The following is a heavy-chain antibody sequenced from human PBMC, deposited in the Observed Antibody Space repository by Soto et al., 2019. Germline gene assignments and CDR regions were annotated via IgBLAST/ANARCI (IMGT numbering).Heavy chain of an antibody. CDR3: ARGGGYDFRSSQAPPIDV. J-gene: IGHJ6*02. CDR2: LYYTGST. V-gene: IGHV4-59*01. D-gene: IGHD3-3*01. CDR1: GGSISDFY. Sequence: PSETLSLTCNVSGGSISDFYWSWIRQSPGKRLEWIGYLYYTGSTNYNPALKSRVTISLDTSKNQFSLKVRSVTAADPAVYYCARGGGYDFRSSQAPPIDVWGQGTTVTVSS.